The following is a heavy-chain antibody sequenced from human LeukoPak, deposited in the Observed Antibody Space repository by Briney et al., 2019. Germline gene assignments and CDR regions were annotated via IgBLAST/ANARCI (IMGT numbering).Heavy chain of an antibody. CDR2: IWYEGSKK. J-gene: IGHJ4*02. D-gene: IGHD2-2*01. Sequence: GGSLRLSCAASGFTFSRHDMHWVRQAPGKGLEWVAVIWYEGSKKYYADSVKGRFTISRDNSKNTLYLQMNSLRAEDTAVYYCARLSVDALDYWGQGTLVTVSS. CDR1: GFTFSRHD. CDR3: ARLSVDALDY. V-gene: IGHV3-33*08.